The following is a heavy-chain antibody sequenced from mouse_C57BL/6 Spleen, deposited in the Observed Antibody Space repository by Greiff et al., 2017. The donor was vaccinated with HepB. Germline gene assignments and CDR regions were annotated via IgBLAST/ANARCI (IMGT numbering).Heavy chain of an antibody. D-gene: IGHD1-1*01. CDR2: IDPEDGDT. Sequence: EVQVVESGAELVRPGASVKLSCTASGFNIKDYYMHWVKQRPEQGLEWIGRIDPEDGDTEYAPKFQGKATMTADTSSNTAYLQLSRLTSEDTAVYYCTPFYYGGYFDYWGQGTTLTVSS. CDR3: TPFYYGGYFDY. V-gene: IGHV14-1*01. CDR1: GFNIKDYY. J-gene: IGHJ2*01.